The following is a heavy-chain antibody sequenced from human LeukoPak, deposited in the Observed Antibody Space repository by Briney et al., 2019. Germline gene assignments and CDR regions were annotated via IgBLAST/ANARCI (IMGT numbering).Heavy chain of an antibody. Sequence: PSETLSLTCTVSGGSISSGGYYWSWIRQHPGKGLEWIGYIYYSGSTYYNPSLKSRVTISVDTSKNQFSLKLSSVTAADTAVYYCARDRYSYGYDYWGQGTLVTASS. J-gene: IGHJ4*02. CDR3: ARDRYSYGYDY. D-gene: IGHD5-18*01. V-gene: IGHV4-31*03. CDR1: GGSISSGGYY. CDR2: IYYSGST.